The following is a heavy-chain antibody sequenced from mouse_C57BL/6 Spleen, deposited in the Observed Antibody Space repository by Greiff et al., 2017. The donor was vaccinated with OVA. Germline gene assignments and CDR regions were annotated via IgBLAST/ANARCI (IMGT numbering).Heavy chain of an antibody. CDR3: ARDGDSDGSSSWFAD. J-gene: IGHJ3*01. Sequence: VQLQQSGAELVKPGASVKMSCKASGYTFTSYWITWVKQRPGQGLEWIGDIYPGSGSTKYNEKFKSKATLTVDTSSSTAYMQLSSLTSEDSAVYYCARDGDSDGSSSWFADWGQGTLVTVSA. CDR2: IYPGSGST. V-gene: IGHV1-55*01. CDR1: GYTFTSYW. D-gene: IGHD1-1*01.